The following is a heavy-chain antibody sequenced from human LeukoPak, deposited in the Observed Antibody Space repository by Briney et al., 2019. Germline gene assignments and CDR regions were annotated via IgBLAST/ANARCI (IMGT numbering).Heavy chain of an antibody. V-gene: IGHV3-15*01. CDR3: TTANDVDAFDI. J-gene: IGHJ3*02. Sequence: GGSLRLSCAASGFTFTTYWMTWVRQAPGKGLEWVGRIKSKTDGGTTDYAAPVKGRFTISRDDSKNTLYLQMNSLKTEDTAVYYCTTANDVDAFDIWGQGTMVTVSS. CDR2: IKSKTDGGTT. D-gene: IGHD1-1*01. CDR1: GFTFTTYW.